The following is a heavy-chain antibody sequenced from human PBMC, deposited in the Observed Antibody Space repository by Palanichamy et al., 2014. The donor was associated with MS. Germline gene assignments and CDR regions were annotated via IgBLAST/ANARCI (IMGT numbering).Heavy chain of an antibody. CDR1: GFTYNTYA. D-gene: IGHD2-21*02. J-gene: IGHJ5*02. Sequence: EEQLLESGGGLAQPGGSLRLSCAASGFTYNTYAMSWVRQAPGKGLEWVTAISGSGDNTFYADSVKGRFTISRDSSKNTLYLQMNSLRADDTAVYYCAKDRPSTVRGVNWFDPWGQGTLVTVSS. CDR3: AKDRPSTVRGVNWFDP. CDR2: ISGSGDNT. V-gene: IGHV3-23*01.